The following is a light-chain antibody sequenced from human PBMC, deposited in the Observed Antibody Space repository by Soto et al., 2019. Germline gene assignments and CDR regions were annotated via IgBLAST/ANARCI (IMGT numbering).Light chain of an antibody. CDR3: QQHNNWPPVT. V-gene: IGKV3-15*01. CDR1: QSVGSN. Sequence: EIVMTQSPATLSVSPGERATLSCRASQSVGSNLAWYQQKAGQAPRLLIYGASTRATGIPARFSGSGSGTEFTLTISSLQSEDFALYYCQQHNNWPPVTFGQGTRLEIK. CDR2: GAS. J-gene: IGKJ5*01.